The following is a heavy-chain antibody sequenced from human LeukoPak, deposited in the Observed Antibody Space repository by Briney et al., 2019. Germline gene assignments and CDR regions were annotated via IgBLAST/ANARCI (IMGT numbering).Heavy chain of an antibody. D-gene: IGHD6-19*01. J-gene: IGHJ6*03. Sequence: ASVTVSCKASGYTFTGYYMHWVRQAPGQGLEWMGWINPNSGGTNYAQKFQGRVTMTRDTSISTAYMELRRLRSDDTAVYYCARDCSSGYYYYYYMDVWGKGTTVTVSS. CDR1: GYTFTGYY. V-gene: IGHV1-2*02. CDR3: ARDCSSGYYYYYYMDV. CDR2: INPNSGGT.